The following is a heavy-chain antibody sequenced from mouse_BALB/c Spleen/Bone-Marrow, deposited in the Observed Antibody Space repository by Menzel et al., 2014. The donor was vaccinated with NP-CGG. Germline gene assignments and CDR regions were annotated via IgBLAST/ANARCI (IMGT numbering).Heavy chain of an antibody. V-gene: IGHV1S56*01. CDR1: GYTFTSYY. CDR2: IYPGDGST. CDR3: AREAYYDYDEGFAY. D-gene: IGHD2-4*01. J-gene: IGHJ3*01. Sequence: QVQLQQSGPELVKPGASVKMSCEASGYTFTSYYIHWVKQRPGQGLEWIGWIYPGDGSTKYNEKFKGKTTLTADKSSSTAYMLLSSLTSEHSAIYFCAREAYYDYDEGFAYWGQGTLVTVSA.